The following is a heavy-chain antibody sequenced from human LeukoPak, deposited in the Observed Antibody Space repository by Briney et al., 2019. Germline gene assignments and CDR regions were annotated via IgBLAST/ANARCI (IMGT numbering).Heavy chain of an antibody. J-gene: IGHJ5*02. CDR2: IYSSGST. V-gene: IGHV4-39*01. CDR3: ARKVAVAGTRGWFDP. CDR1: GASISGSGYY. Sequence: PSETLSLTCTVSGASISGSGYYWGWIRQPPGKGLEWIGSIYSSGSTYYNASLQSRVAISIETSKNQISLRLNSVTAADTAVYYCARKVAVAGTRGWFDPWGQGTLVTVSS. D-gene: IGHD6-19*01.